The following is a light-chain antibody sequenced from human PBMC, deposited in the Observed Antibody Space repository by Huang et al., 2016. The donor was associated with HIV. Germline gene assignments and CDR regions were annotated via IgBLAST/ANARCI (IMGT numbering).Light chain of an antibody. Sequence: EIVMTQSPATLSVSPGERATLSCRASQTVSNNLAWYQQKPGQAPRLLIYGASTRATGIPARFSGSGSGTEFTLTISSLQSADFAVYYCQQYDSWPPLTFGGGTKVEIK. CDR1: QTVSNN. V-gene: IGKV3-15*01. CDR3: QQYDSWPPLT. CDR2: GAS. J-gene: IGKJ4*01.